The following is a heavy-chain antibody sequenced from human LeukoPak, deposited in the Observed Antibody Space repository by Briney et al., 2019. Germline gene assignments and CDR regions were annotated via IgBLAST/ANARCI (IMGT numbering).Heavy chain of an antibody. V-gene: IGHV3-7*01. CDR1: GFTFSSYW. Sequence: PGGSLRLSCAASGFTFSSYWMSWVRQAPGKGLEWVANIKQDGSEKYYVDSVKGRFTISRDNAKNTLYLQMNSLRAEDTAVYYCARDQARYYYYYMDVWGKGTTVTVSS. CDR3: ARDQARYYYYYMDV. CDR2: IKQDGSEK. J-gene: IGHJ6*03.